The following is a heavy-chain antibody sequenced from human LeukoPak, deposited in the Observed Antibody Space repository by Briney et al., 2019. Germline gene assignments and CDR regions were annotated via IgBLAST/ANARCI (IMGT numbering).Heavy chain of an antibody. V-gene: IGHV4-59*01. D-gene: IGHD3-10*01. CDR3: ARSSVGSGSNFDY. CDR1: GDFITAYY. CDR2: VYYTGST. Sequence: SETLSLTCTVSGDFITAYYWSWLRQPPGKGLEWIGYVYYTGSTEYNPSLRSRVTISLEMSKHQFSLDLTSVTAADTAVYYCARSSVGSGSNFDYWGQGTLVTVSS. J-gene: IGHJ4*02.